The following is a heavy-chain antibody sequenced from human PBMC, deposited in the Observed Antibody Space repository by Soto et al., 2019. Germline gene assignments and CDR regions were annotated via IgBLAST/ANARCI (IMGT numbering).Heavy chain of an antibody. CDR3: AAESAAAGNFDY. Sequence: EASVKVSCKASGFTFTSSAMQWVRQARGQRLEWIGWIVVGSGNTNYAQKFQERVTITRDMSTSTAYMELSSLRSEDTAVYYCAAESAAAGNFDYWGQGTLVTVSS. CDR1: GFTFTSSA. J-gene: IGHJ4*02. D-gene: IGHD6-13*01. V-gene: IGHV1-58*02. CDR2: IVVGSGNT.